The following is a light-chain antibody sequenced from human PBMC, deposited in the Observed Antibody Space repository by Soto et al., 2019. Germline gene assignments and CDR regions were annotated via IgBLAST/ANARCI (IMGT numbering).Light chain of an antibody. CDR2: EVS. V-gene: IGLV2-14*01. J-gene: IGLJ1*01. Sequence: QSALTQPASVSGSPGQSITISCTGTSSDVGGYNYVSWYQQHPGKAPKLMIYEVSNRPSGVSNRFSGSKSGNTASLTISGLQGEDEADYYCSSYTSSSTARYVFGTGTKLTVL. CDR1: SSDVGGYNY. CDR3: SSYTSSSTARYV.